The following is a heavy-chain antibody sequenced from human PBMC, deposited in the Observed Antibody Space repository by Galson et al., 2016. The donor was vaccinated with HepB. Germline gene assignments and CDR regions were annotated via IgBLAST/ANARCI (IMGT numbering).Heavy chain of an antibody. D-gene: IGHD1-7*01. V-gene: IGHV3-11*01. CDR1: SFTFSNYY. J-gene: IGHJ4*02. CDR2: ITGGSKTI. Sequence: SLRLSCAASSFTFSNYYMSWIRQAPGKGLEWVAYITGGSKTIFYADSVKGRFTISRDNAKSSLYLQMNRLRDEDTAMYYCAREDWNYSLDWGGGTLVTVSS. CDR3: AREDWNYSLD.